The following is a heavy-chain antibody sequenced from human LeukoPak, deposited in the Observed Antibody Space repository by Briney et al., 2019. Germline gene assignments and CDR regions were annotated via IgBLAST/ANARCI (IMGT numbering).Heavy chain of an antibody. CDR3: ARHRVTHFDY. CDR1: GFTFSSYW. J-gene: IGHJ4*02. Sequence: ASLRLSCAASGFTFSSYWMSWVRQAPGKGLEWVAKINQDASETYYVDSVKGRFSISRDNAKNSLSLQMNSLRAEDTAVYYCARHRVTHFDYWGQGTLVTVSS. V-gene: IGHV3-7*01. D-gene: IGHD2-21*02. CDR2: INQDASET.